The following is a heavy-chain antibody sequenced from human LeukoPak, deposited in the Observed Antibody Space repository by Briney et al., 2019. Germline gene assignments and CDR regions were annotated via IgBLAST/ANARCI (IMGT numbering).Heavy chain of an antibody. CDR3: ARVMQQLLAPVGYFDY. V-gene: IGHV4-30-2*01. CDR2: IYHSGST. CDR1: GGSISSGSYY. J-gene: IGHJ4*02. Sequence: PSETLSLTCTVSGGSISSGSYYWSWIRQPPGKGLEWIGYIYHSGSTYYNPSLKSRVTISVDRSKNQFSLKLSSVTAADTAVYYCARVMQQLLAPVGYFDYWGQGTLVTVSS. D-gene: IGHD6-13*01.